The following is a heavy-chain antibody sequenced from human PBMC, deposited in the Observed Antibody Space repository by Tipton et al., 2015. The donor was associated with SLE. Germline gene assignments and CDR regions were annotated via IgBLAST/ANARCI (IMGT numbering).Heavy chain of an antibody. J-gene: IGHJ6*03. D-gene: IGHD3-3*01. CDR3: ARTSTYYDFWSGSYYYYYYMDV. CDR2: IYYSGST. CDR1: GASFSGYY. V-gene: IGHV4-39*01. Sequence: TLSLTCAVYGASFSGYYWGWIRQPPGKGLEWIGSIYYSGSTYYNPSLTSRVTISVDTSKNQFSLKLSSVTAADTAVYYCARTSTYYDFWSGSYYYYYYMDVWGKGTTVTVSS.